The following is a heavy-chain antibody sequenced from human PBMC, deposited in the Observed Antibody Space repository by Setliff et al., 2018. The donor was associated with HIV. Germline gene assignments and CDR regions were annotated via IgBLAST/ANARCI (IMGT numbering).Heavy chain of an antibody. CDR2: IYTTGTT. J-gene: IGHJ4*02. V-gene: IGHV4-38-2*01. D-gene: IGHD2-8*01. CDR3: ASGPYCSNGVCRYSVWYFDF. CDR1: GYSISSGYY. Sequence: SETLSLTCAVSGYSISSGYYWGWIRQPPGKGLEWIGRIYTTGTTDYNPSLKTRVSMSIDTSKNQFSLNLTSVTAADTAVYYCASGPYCSNGVCRYSVWYFDFWGQGTRVTVSS.